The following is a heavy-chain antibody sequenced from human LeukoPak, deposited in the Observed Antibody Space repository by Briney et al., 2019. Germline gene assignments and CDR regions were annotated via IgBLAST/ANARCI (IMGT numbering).Heavy chain of an antibody. CDR3: AKVLGVVVPAAMGVNFDY. D-gene: IGHD2-2*01. V-gene: IGHV3-23*01. CDR1: GFTLDEYA. CDR2: ISGSGGST. Sequence: GGSLTLSCAASGFTLDEYAMSWVRPAPGKGLEWVSAISGSGGSTYYANSVKSRFTISRDNSKNTLKLQMNSMRAEDTAVYYGAKVLGVVVPAAMGVNFDYWGRGTLVTVSS. J-gene: IGHJ4*02.